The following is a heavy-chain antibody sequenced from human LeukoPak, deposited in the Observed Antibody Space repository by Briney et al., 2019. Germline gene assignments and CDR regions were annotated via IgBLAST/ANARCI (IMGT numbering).Heavy chain of an antibody. D-gene: IGHD2-15*01. CDR1: GFTFGDYA. J-gene: IGHJ4*02. CDR3: TRDQEKEDTVFVY. CDR2: IRSKAYGGTT. Sequence: GGSLRLSCTASGFTFGDYAMSWVRQAPGKGLGWVGCIRSKAYGGTTEYAASVKGRFTISRDDSKSIAYLQMNSLKTEDTAVYYCTRDQEKEDTVFVYWGQGTLVTVSS. V-gene: IGHV3-49*04.